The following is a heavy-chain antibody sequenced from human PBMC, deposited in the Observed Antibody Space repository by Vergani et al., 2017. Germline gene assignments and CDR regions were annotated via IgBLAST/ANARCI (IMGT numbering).Heavy chain of an antibody. J-gene: IGHJ4*02. CDR3: AKDSYGAMAGTIDY. CDR2: ISSFGSTI. Sequence: VQLVESGGGLVKPGGSLRLSCAASGFTFSDYYMSWICQTPGKGLEWVSQISSFGSTIHYADSVKGRFTISRDNAKNSLYLQMNNLRAEDTALYFCAKDSYGAMAGTIDYWGQGTLVTVSS. D-gene: IGHD6-19*01. V-gene: IGHV3-11*01. CDR1: GFTFSDYY.